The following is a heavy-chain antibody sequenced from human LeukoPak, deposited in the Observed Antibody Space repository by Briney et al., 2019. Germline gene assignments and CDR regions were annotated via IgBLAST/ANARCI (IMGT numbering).Heavy chain of an antibody. CDR3: AVSNGGYGP. V-gene: IGHV3-74*01. D-gene: IGHD5-12*01. J-gene: IGHJ5*02. CDR1: AFNFTAHW. Sequence: PGGSLRLSYASSAFNFTAHWMHWVRQDPRQGLLWVARINSDGTTTNYADSVKGRFTISRDNAKNTLFLQMNSLRAEDTAVYFCAVSNGGYGPWGQGALVTVSS. CDR2: INSDGTTT.